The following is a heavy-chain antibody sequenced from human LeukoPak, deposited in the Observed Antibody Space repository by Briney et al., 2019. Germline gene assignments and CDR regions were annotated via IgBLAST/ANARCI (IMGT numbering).Heavy chain of an antibody. V-gene: IGHV3-9*03. CDR3: ARGPSYFDY. J-gene: IGHJ4*02. Sequence: GGSLRLSCAASGFTFDDYAMHWVRQAPGKGLEWVSGISWNSGSIGYADSVKGRFTISRDNAKNSLYLQMNSLRAEDMALYYCARGPSYFDYWGQGTLVTVSS. CDR1: GFTFDDYA. CDR2: ISWNSGSI.